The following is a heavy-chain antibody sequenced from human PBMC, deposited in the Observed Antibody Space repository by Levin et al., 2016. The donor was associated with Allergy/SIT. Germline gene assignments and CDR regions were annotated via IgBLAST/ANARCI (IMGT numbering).Heavy chain of an antibody. CDR1: GYTFTGYY. Sequence: ASVKVSCKASGYTFTGYYMHWVRQAPGQGLEWMGWINPNSGGTNYAQKFQGRVTMTRDTSISTAYMELSRLRSDDTAVYYCARGRYCTNGVCPNLFDYWGQGTLVTVSS. CDR2: INPNSGGT. V-gene: IGHV1-2*02. D-gene: IGHD2-8*01. CDR3: ARGRYCTNGVCPNLFDY. J-gene: IGHJ4*02.